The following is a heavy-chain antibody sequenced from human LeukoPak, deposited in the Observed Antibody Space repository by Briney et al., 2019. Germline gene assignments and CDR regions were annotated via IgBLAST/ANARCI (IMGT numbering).Heavy chain of an antibody. CDR2: IYYSGST. CDR3: ARLQLRAYYMDV. CDR1: GGSISSGGYY. D-gene: IGHD1-7*01. J-gene: IGHJ6*03. V-gene: IGHV4-31*03. Sequence: SETLSLTCTVSGGSISSGGYYWSRIRQHPGKGLEWIGYIYYSGSTYYNPSLKSRVTISVDTSKNQFSLKPSSVTAADTAVYYCARLQLRAYYMDVWGKGTTVTVSS.